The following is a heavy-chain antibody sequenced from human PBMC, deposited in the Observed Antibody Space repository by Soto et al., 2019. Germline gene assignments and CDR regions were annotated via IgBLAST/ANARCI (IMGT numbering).Heavy chain of an antibody. CDR3: AKDMENGYNPYYYYGMDV. V-gene: IGHV3-9*01. Sequence: SLRLSCASSVFNFNDYGMHWVRQAPGKGLEWVSSISWNSVSIGYADSVKGRFTISRDNAKNSLYLQMNSLRAEDTALYYCAKDMENGYNPYYYYGMDVWGKGTTVTVSS. CDR1: VFNFNDYG. J-gene: IGHJ6*04. D-gene: IGHD3-10*01. CDR2: ISWNSVSI.